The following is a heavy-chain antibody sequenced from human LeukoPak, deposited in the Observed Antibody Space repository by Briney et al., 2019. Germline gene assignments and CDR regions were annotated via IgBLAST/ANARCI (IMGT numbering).Heavy chain of an antibody. CDR1: GGSIRTYY. J-gene: IGHJ4*02. Sequence: SETLSLTCTVSGGSIRTYYWSWIRQPPGKGLEWIGYIYTSGSTNYNPSLMSRVTKSLDTSENQFSLKLSSVTAADTAVYYCARVDFYLYYFGYWGQGTLVTVSS. CDR3: ARVDFYLYYFGY. D-gene: IGHD2/OR15-2a*01. V-gene: IGHV4-4*09. CDR2: IYTSGST.